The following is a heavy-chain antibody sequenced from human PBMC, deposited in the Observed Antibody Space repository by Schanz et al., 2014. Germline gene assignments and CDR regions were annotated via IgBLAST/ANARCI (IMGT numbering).Heavy chain of an antibody. D-gene: IGHD3-9*01. Sequence: QVQLVQSGAEVKKPGASVKVSCTASGFNFNNYDINWVRQATGQGLEWMGWMNPKTGNTDHAQKCQGRVSMTWDTSTSTAYLDLSRLRSEDTAVYYCARDAADFYDILTEEDYWGQGTLVTVSS. CDR2: MNPKTGNT. J-gene: IGHJ4*02. V-gene: IGHV1-8*01. CDR3: ARDAADFYDILTEEDY. CDR1: GFNFNNYD.